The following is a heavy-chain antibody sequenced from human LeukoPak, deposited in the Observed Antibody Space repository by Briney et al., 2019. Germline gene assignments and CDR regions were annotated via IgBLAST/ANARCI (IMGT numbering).Heavy chain of an antibody. J-gene: IGHJ4*02. CDR2: IKQDGSEQ. V-gene: IGHV3-7*01. D-gene: IGHD4-17*01. Sequence: PGGSLRLSCAASGFTFAKSWMSWVRQAPGKGLEWVATIKQDGSEQYYLDSVKGRFTISRDNTEDSLSLQMSSLRAEDTAVYYCARDRYGDYDYWGQGTLVTVSS. CDR3: ARDRYGDYDY. CDR1: GFTFAKSW.